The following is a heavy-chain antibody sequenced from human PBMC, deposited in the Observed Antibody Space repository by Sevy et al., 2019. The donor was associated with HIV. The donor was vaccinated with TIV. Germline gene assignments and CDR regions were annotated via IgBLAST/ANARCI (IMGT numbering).Heavy chain of an antibody. V-gene: IGHV3-23*01. D-gene: IGHD2-8*01. CDR2: LSFGCGEI. CDR1: GFTFSKYS. J-gene: IGHJ4*02. CDR3: AREGCTKPHDY. Sequence: HNGGSLRLSCAASGFTFSKYSMSWVRQPPGKGLEWVSTLSFGCGEINHADSVKGRFTISRDNSKNSLYLQMNNLRAEDTAVYYCAREGCTKPHDYWGQGTLVTVSS.